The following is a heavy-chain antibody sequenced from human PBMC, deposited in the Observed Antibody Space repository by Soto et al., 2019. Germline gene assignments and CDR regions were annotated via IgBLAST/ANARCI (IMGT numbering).Heavy chain of an antibody. D-gene: IGHD3-10*01. Sequence: DVQLVESGGGLVKPGGSLRLSCAASGFTFSNYSMNWVRQAPGKGLEWVAFIFGSSKSIYYADSVKGRFTIPRDNAKNSLFLQMNSLGAEDTAMYYCTRGGMARGFDYWGQGTLVTVSS. V-gene: IGHV3-21*01. CDR3: TRGGMARGFDY. CDR2: IFGSSKSI. CDR1: GFTFSNYS. J-gene: IGHJ4*02.